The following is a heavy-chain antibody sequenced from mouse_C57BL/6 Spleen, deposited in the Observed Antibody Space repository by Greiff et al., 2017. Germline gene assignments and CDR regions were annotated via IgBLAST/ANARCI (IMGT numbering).Heavy chain of an antibody. D-gene: IGHD5-2*01. CDR3: AKNNYVYLRYFDY. CDR2: ILPGSGIT. J-gene: IGHJ2*01. CDR1: GYTFTGYW. Sequence: QVQLQQSGAELMKPGASVKLSCKATGYTFTGYWIEWVKQRPGHGLEWIGEILPGSGITNYNKKFKGKATFTSETSSNPAYMQLSSLTTEDSAIYYGAKNNYVYLRYFDYWGQGTTLTVSS. V-gene: IGHV1-9*01.